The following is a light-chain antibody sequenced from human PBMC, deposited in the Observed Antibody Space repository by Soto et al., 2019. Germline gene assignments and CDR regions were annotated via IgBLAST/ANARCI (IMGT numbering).Light chain of an antibody. V-gene: IGLV7-43*01. Sequence: QTVVTQEPSLTVSPGGTITLTCASSTGAVTTDYYPNWFQQKPGQTPRALIYGTSNKQYWTPARFSGSLLGGKAALTLSGVQPEDEDDYYCLLYHGGGPGVFGGGTKVTVL. J-gene: IGLJ2*01. CDR3: LLYHGGGPGV. CDR1: TGAVTTDYY. CDR2: GTS.